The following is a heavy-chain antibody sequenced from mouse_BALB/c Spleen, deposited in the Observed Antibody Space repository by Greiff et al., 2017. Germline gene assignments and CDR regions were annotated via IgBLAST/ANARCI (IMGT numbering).Heavy chain of an antibody. D-gene: IGHD2-2*01. Sequence: QVQLQQSGAELVMPGASVKMSCKASGYTFTDYWMHWVKQRPGQGLEWIGAIDTSDSYTSYNQKFKGKATLTVDESSSTAYMQLSSLTSEDSAVYDCARAPYGSRYFDVWGAGTTVTVSS. CDR1: GYTFTDYW. CDR3: ARAPYGSRYFDV. J-gene: IGHJ1*01. CDR2: IDTSDSYT. V-gene: IGHV1-69*01.